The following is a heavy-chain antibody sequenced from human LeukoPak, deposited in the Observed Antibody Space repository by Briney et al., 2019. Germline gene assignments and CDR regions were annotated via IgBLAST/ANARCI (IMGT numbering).Heavy chain of an antibody. D-gene: IGHD3-22*01. J-gene: IGHJ5*02. CDR3: ARGDSSGYYYSWFDP. V-gene: IGHV4-34*01. CDR1: GGSFSGYY. CDR2: INHSGST. Sequence: TSETLSLTXAVYGGSFSGYYWSWIRQPPGKGLEWIGEINHSGSTNYNPSLKSRVTISVDTSKNQFSLKLSSVTAADTAVYYCARGDSSGYYYSWFDPWGQGTLVTVSS.